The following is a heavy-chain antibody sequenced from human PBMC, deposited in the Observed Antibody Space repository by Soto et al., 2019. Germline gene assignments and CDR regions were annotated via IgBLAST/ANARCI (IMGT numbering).Heavy chain of an antibody. CDR3: AKEDYGDYDY. V-gene: IGHV3-30*18. Sequence: QVQLVESGGGVVQPGRSLRLSCAASGFTFSSYGMHWVRQAPGKGLEWVAVISYDGSNKYYADSVKGRVTISRDNSKNTLYLQMNSLRAEDTAVYYCAKEDYGDYDYWGQGTLVTVSS. CDR2: ISYDGSNK. CDR1: GFTFSSYG. J-gene: IGHJ4*02. D-gene: IGHD4-17*01.